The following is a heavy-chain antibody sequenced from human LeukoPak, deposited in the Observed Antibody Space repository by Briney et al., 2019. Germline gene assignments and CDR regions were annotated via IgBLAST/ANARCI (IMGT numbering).Heavy chain of an antibody. CDR1: GYSFSAYF. CDR2: INSNSGVT. V-gene: IGHV1-2*06. CDR3: ARGGSGSGYLYYFDY. D-gene: IGHD3-10*01. J-gene: IGHJ4*02. Sequence: ASVKVSCMASGYSFSAYFIHWVRQAPGQGLEYMGRINSNSGVTSYAQNFQGRVTMTRDTSINTAYMELSGLTSDDTAVYYCARGGSGSGYLYYFDYWGQGTLVSVSS.